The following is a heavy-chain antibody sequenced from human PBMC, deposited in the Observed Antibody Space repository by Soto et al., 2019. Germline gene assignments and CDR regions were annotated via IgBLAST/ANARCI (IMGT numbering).Heavy chain of an antibody. Sequence: LSLTCTVSGGSISSYYWSWIRQPPGKGLEWIGYIYYSGSTNYNPSLKSRVTISVDTSKNQFSLKLSSVTAADTAVYYCAREGSYKTYYYYGMDVWGKGTRVTVSS. CDR3: AREGSYKTYYYYGMDV. D-gene: IGHD2-15*01. CDR1: GGSISSYY. V-gene: IGHV4-59*01. CDR2: IYYSGST. J-gene: IGHJ6*04.